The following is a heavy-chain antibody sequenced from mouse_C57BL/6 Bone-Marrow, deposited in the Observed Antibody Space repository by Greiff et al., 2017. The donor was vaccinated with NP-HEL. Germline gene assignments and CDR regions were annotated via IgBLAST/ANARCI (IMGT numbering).Heavy chain of an antibody. Sequence: QVQLQQSGPGLVQPSQSLSITCTVSGFSLTSYGVHWVRQSPGKGLEWLGVIWRGGSTDYNAAFMSRLSITKDNSKSQVFFKMNSLQADDTAIYYCAKPSYYYGSSYDAMDYWGQGTSVTVSS. CDR3: AKPSYYYGSSYDAMDY. J-gene: IGHJ4*01. CDR2: IWRGGST. V-gene: IGHV2-5*01. D-gene: IGHD1-1*01. CDR1: GFSLTSYG.